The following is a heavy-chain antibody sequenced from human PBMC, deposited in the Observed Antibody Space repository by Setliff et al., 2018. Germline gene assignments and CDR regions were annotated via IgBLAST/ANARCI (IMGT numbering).Heavy chain of an antibody. CDR3: ARDQFSSGWYGPPESYFDC. CDR1: GDSMYGYY. V-gene: IGHV4-59*01. Sequence: SETLSLTCNVSGDSMYGYYWSWIRQAPGKGLEWLGYIQKRGSTTTKYNPSLGSRISMSLDTSKNQFSLQLSSVSDGDTAVYYCARDQFSSGWYGPPESYFDCWGQGILVTVSS. J-gene: IGHJ4*02. D-gene: IGHD6-19*01. CDR2: IQKRGSTTT.